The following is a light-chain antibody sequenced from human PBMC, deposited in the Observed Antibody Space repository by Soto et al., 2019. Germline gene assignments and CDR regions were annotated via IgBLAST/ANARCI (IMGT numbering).Light chain of an antibody. Sequence: QSVLTQPASVAGAPGQSSTISCTGTSSDVGAYNYVSWYQQHPRKAPKLMIYEVSNRPSGVSNRFSGSKSGNTASLTISGLQAEDEADYYCSSYISSSTLVFGTGTKVTVL. CDR2: EVS. J-gene: IGLJ1*01. V-gene: IGLV2-14*01. CDR1: SSDVGAYNY. CDR3: SSYISSSTLV.